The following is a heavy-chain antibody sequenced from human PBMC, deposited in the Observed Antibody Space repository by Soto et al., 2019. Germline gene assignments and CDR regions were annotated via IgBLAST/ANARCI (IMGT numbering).Heavy chain of an antibody. Sequence: GGSLRLSCAASGFTFSSYAMHWVRQAPGKGLEYVSAINSNGGSTYYADSVKGRFTISRDNSKNTLYLQMGSLRAEDMAVYYFQSFGYGAGFTPYYTTGRAAGGKGTTVTTST. CDR1: GFTFSSYA. J-gene: IGHJ6*04. V-gene: IGHV3-64*02. D-gene: IGHD3-10*01. CDR2: INSNGGST. CDR3: QSFGYGAGFTPYYTTGRAA.